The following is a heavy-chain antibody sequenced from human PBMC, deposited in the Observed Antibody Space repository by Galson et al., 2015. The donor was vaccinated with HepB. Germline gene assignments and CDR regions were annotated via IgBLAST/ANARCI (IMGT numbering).Heavy chain of an antibody. J-gene: IGHJ4*02. CDR1: GFTFSSYG. CDR3: ARSRGYSYGAFDY. D-gene: IGHD5-18*01. CDR2: IWYDGSNK. Sequence: SLRLSCAASGFTFSSYGMHWVRQAPGKGLEWVAVIWYDGSNKYYADSVKGRFTISRDNSKNTLYLQMNSLRAEDTAVYYCARSRGYSYGAFDYWGQGTLVTVSS. V-gene: IGHV3-33*08.